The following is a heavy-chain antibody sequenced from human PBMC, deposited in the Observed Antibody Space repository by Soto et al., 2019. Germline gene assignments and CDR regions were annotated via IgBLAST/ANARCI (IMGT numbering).Heavy chain of an antibody. D-gene: IGHD6-19*01. CDR2: IYFSGST. V-gene: IGHV4-59*01. J-gene: IGHJ4*02. CDR3: AREEAVPGTPLDS. CDR1: GGSISSYY. Sequence: SETVSLTCTVSGGSISSYYWSWIRQPPGKGLEWIGYIYFSGSTNYNPSLKSRVTISIDTSNTQFSLRLSSVSAADTAVYYCAREEAVPGTPLDSWGQGIVVTVSS.